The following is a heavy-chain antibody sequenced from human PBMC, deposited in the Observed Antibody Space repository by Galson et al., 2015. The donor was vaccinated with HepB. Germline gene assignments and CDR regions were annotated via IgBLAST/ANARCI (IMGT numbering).Heavy chain of an antibody. Sequence: SVKVSCKASGGTFSSYAISWVRQAPGQGLEWMGGIIPIFGIANYAQKFQGRVTITADESTSTAYMELSSLRSEDTAVYYCAAAADFWSGYYGFDYWGQGTLVTVSS. J-gene: IGHJ4*02. V-gene: IGHV1-69*13. D-gene: IGHD3-3*01. CDR1: GGTFSSYA. CDR2: IIPIFGIA. CDR3: AAAADFWSGYYGFDY.